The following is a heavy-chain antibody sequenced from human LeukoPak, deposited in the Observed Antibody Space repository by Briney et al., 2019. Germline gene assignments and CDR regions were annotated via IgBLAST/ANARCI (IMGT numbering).Heavy chain of an antibody. V-gene: IGHV3-11*04. CDR1: EFAFSGYY. D-gene: IGHD3-10*01. J-gene: IGHJ3*02. CDR2: ISSRGDTI. Sequence: GGSLRLSCAASEFAFSGYYMTWIRQAPGKGLEWVSYISSRGDTIDYADSVKGRFTISRDNAKNSLYLQMNSLRAEDTAVYYCATHELKEAFDIWGQGTMVTVSS. CDR3: ATHELKEAFDI.